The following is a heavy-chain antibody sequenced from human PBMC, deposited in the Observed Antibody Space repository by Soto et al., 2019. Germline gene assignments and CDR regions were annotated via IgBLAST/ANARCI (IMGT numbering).Heavy chain of an antibody. CDR3: ARAPGSSSRALVFGY. D-gene: IGHD6-6*01. V-gene: IGHV1-18*04. J-gene: IGHJ4*02. CDR2: ISIYNGNT. CDR1: GDTFTSNG. Sequence: QVQVVQSGAEVKRPGASVKVSCKASGDTFTSNGISWVRQAPGQGLEWLAWISIYNGNTQYAQKVQGRVTMTTDTSTHPGYMELGSLRSDETAVYFCARAPGSSSRALVFGYWGQGTPVTVSA.